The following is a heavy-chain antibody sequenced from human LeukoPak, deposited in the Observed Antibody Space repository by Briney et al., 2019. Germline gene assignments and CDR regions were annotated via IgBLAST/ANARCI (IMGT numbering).Heavy chain of an antibody. CDR3: ARESATLPDYYDSSGPGDY. CDR2: INPSGGST. Sequence: GASVRVSCKASGYTFTSYYMHWVRQAPGQALEWMGIINPSGGSTSYAQKFQGRVTMTRDTSTSTVYMELSSLRSEDTAVYYCARESATLPDYYDSSGPGDYWGQGTLVTVSP. D-gene: IGHD3-22*01. CDR1: GYTFTSYY. J-gene: IGHJ4*02. V-gene: IGHV1-46*01.